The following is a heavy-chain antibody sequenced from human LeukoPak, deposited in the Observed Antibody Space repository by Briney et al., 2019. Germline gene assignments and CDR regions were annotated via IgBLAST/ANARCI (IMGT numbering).Heavy chain of an antibody. CDR1: GFTFSSYA. CDR3: ARSSIAVATIGYYYGMDV. CDR2: ISYDGSNK. D-gene: IGHD5-12*01. J-gene: IGHJ6*04. V-gene: IGHV3-30-3*01. Sequence: GGSLRLSCAASGFTFSSYAMHWVRQAPGKGLEWVAAISYDGSNKYYADSVKGRFTISRDNSKNTLYLQMNSLRSEDTAVYYCARSSIAVATIGYYYGMDVWGKGTTVTVSS.